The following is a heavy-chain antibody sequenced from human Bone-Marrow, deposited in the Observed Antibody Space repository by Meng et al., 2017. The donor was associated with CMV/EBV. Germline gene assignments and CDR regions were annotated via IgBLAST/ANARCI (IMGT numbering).Heavy chain of an antibody. CDR1: GGSFSGYY. D-gene: IGHD3-3*01. V-gene: IGHV4-34*01. CDR2: INHSGST. CDR3: ARMKFLEWLYDY. J-gene: IGHJ4*02. Sequence: SETLSLTCAVYGGSFSGYYWSWIRQPPGKGLEWIGEINHSGSTNYNPSLKSRVTISVDTSKNQFSLKLSSVTAADTAVYYCARMKFLEWLYDYWGQGPLVTVYS.